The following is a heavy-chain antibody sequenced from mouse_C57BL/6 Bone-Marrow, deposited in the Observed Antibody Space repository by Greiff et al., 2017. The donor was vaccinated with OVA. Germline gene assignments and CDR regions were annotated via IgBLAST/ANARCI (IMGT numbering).Heavy chain of an antibody. J-gene: IGHJ3*01. Sequence: VQLQQPGAELVKPGASVKLSCKASGYTFTSYWMHWVKQRPGQGLEWIGMINPNSGSTNYNEKFKSKATMTVDKSSRSAYMHIDNPTSEDSAVYYCASPSFAYWGQGTLVTVSA. V-gene: IGHV1-64*01. CDR2: INPNSGST. CDR1: GYTFTSYW. CDR3: ASPSFAY.